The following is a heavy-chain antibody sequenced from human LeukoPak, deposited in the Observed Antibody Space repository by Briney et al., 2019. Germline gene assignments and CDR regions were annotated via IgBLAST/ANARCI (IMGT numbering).Heavy chain of an antibody. V-gene: IGHV3-30*18. D-gene: IGHD6-19*01. J-gene: IGHJ3*02. CDR1: GFTFRNYV. CDR3: AKDIRLGSSGWSRPYDAFDI. Sequence: GGSLRLSCATSGFTFRNYVMHWVRQAPGKGQEWLALLSSDGTNDYYADSVKGRFTISRDTSKNTLYLQMNSLKNEDTAVYYCAKDIRLGSSGWSRPYDAFDIWGQGTMVTASS. CDR2: LSSDGTND.